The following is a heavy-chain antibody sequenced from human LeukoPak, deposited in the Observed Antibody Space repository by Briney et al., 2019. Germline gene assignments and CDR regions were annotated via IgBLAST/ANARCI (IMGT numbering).Heavy chain of an antibody. V-gene: IGHV3-30*03. Sequence: PGRSLRLSCAASGFTFSSYGMHWVRQAPGKGLEWVAVISYDENTKYYADSVKGRFTISRDNSKNTLYLQMNSLRADDTAVYYCARDQDHYFDYWGQGTLVTVSS. CDR1: GFTFSSYG. CDR2: ISYDENTK. CDR3: ARDQDHYFDY. J-gene: IGHJ4*02.